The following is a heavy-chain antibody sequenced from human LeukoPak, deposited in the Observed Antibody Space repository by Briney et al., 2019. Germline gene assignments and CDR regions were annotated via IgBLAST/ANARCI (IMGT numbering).Heavy chain of an antibody. CDR1: SGSIGSYY. J-gene: IGHJ4*02. D-gene: IGHD3-22*01. Sequence: SETLSLTCTVSSGSIGSYYWSWIRQPPGKGLEWIGYIFYSGSTNYNPSLKSRVTISVDTSKNQFSLKLSSVTAADTAVYYCARERGYDSSGYYYDYWGQGTLVTVSS. V-gene: IGHV4-59*01. CDR2: IFYSGST. CDR3: ARERGYDSSGYYYDY.